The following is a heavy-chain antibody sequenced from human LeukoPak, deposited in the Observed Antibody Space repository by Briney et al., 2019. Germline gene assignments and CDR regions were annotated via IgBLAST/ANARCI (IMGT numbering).Heavy chain of an antibody. CDR2: IYTSGST. J-gene: IGHJ6*03. CDR3: ARNWNALSYYYYYMDV. CDR1: GGSISSYY. Sequence: SETLSLTCTVSGGSISSYYWSWIRQPAGKGLEWIGRIYTSGSTNYNPSLKSRVTISVDTSKNQFSLKLSSVTAADTAVYYCARNWNALSYYYYYMDVWGKGTTVTVSS. V-gene: IGHV4-4*07. D-gene: IGHD1-1*01.